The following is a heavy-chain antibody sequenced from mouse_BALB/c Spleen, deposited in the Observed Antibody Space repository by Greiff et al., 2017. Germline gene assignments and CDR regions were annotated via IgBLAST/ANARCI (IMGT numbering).Heavy chain of an antibody. Sequence: EVMLVESGGDLVKPGGSLKLSCAASGFTFSSYGMSWVRQTPDKRLEWVATISSGGSYTYYPDSVKGRFTISRDNAKNTLYLQMSSLKSEDTAMYYCARRGSLGYDEDYWGQGTTLTVSS. CDR3: ARRGSLGYDEDY. D-gene: IGHD2-2*01. V-gene: IGHV5-6*02. CDR2: ISSGGSYT. J-gene: IGHJ2*01. CDR1: GFTFSSYG.